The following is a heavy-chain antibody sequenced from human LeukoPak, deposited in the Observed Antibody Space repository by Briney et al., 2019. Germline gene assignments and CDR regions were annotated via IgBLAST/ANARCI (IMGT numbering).Heavy chain of an antibody. J-gene: IGHJ4*02. Sequence: TGGSLRLSCAASGFSVSTNYMSWVRQAPGKGLEWVANIKQDGSEKYYVDSVKGRFTVSRDNAKNSLYLQMNSLRAEDTAVYYCARDYDILTAYHASFDYWGQGTLVTVSS. CDR1: GFSVSTNY. CDR2: IKQDGSEK. V-gene: IGHV3-7*01. CDR3: ARDYDILTAYHASFDY. D-gene: IGHD3-9*01.